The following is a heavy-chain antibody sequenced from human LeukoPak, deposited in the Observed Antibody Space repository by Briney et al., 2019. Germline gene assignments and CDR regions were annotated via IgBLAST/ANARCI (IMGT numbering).Heavy chain of an antibody. CDR2: INHSGST. CDR1: GGSFSGYY. J-gene: IGHJ4*02. CDR3: ARGSKVTAIHY. D-gene: IGHD2-21*02. Sequence: SETLSLTCAVYGGSFSGYYWSWIRQPPGKGLEWIGEINHSGSTNYNPSLKSRVTISVDTSKNQFSLKLSSVTAADTAVYYCARGSKVTAIHYWGQGTLVTVSS. V-gene: IGHV4-34*01.